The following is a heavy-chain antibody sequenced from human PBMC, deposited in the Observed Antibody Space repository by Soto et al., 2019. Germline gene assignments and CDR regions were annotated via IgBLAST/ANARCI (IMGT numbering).Heavy chain of an antibody. CDR1: GGTFSSYA. V-gene: IGHV1-69*01. J-gene: IGHJ6*02. CDR2: LIPIFGTA. CDR3: ARGHRANYYYYYGMDV. Sequence: QVQLVQSGAEVKKPGSSVKVSCQASGGTFSSYAISWVRQAPGQGLEWMGGLIPIFGTANYAQKFQGRVTITADESTSTAYMELSSLGSEDTAVYYCARGHRANYYYYYGMDVWGQGTTVTVSS.